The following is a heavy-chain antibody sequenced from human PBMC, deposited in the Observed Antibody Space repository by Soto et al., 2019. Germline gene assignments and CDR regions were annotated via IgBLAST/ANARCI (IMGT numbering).Heavy chain of an antibody. CDR2: IKSKPDGETT. J-gene: IGHJ4*02. D-gene: IGHD3-3*01. CDR1: GFAFNNVW. CDR3: HSYYDFGSGHSPL. Sequence: QLVESGGGLVKPGGSLVLSCAGSGFAFNNVWLHWVRQTPGKGLEWVGRIKSKPDGETTDYAAPVKGRFIISRDDSKNTLYLQMNSRKPEDSGLYYCHSYYDFGSGHSPLWGQGTLVTVSS. V-gene: IGHV3-15*07.